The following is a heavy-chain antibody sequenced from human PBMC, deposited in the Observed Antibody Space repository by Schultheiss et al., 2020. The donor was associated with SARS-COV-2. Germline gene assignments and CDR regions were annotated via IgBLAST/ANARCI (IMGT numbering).Heavy chain of an antibody. Sequence: SETLSLTCAVYGGSFSGYYWGWIRQPPGKGLEWIGSIYHSGSTYYNPSLKSRVTLSIDTSKNQFSLKLSSVTAADTAVYYCASFSGSYFSADAFDIWGQGTMVTVSS. J-gene: IGHJ3*02. CDR1: GGSFSGYY. D-gene: IGHD1-26*01. CDR2: IYHSGST. V-gene: IGHV4-34*01. CDR3: ASFSGSYFSADAFDI.